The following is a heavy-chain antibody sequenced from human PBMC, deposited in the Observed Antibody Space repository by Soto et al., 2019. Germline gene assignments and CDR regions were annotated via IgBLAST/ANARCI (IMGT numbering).Heavy chain of an antibody. Sequence: QVQLVESGGGVVQPGRSLRLSCAASGFTFSNYGMHWVRQAPGKGLEWVAVISYHGSDKYYADSVRGRFTISRDNSKNTLYLQMDSLRAEATVVYYCTKDHLATTVTTVGYWGQGTLVTVSS. CDR1: GFTFSNYG. J-gene: IGHJ4*02. CDR3: TKDHLATTVTTVGY. CDR2: ISYHGSDK. D-gene: IGHD4-17*01. V-gene: IGHV3-30*18.